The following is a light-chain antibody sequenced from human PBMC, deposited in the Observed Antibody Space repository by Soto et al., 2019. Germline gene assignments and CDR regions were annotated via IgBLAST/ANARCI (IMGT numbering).Light chain of an antibody. J-gene: IGLJ1*01. V-gene: IGLV1-47*01. Sequence: QPVLTQPPSASGTPGQRVTISCSGSSSNIGSNYVYWYQQLLGTAPKLLIYRNNQRPSGVPDRFSGSKSGTSASLAISGLRSEDEADYYCAAWDDSLSGRVFGTGTKVTVL. CDR1: SSNIGSNY. CDR2: RNN. CDR3: AAWDDSLSGRV.